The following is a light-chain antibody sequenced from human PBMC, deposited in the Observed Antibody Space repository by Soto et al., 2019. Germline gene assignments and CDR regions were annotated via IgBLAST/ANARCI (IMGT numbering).Light chain of an antibody. CDR1: SSDVGGYNY. J-gene: IGLJ1*01. CDR2: DVS. Sequence: QSVLTQPASVSGSPGQSITISCTGTSSDVGGYNYVSWYQQHPGKAPKLMIYDVSNRPSGVSNRFSGSKSGNTASLTISGLQAEDEADYYCSSYTSSIPLYVFGTGTQLTVL. V-gene: IGLV2-14*01. CDR3: SSYTSSIPLYV.